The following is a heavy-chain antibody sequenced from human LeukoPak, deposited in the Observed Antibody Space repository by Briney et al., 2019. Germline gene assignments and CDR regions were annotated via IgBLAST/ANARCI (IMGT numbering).Heavy chain of an antibody. CDR3: TTDVITMVRGVRYYFDY. J-gene: IGHJ4*02. CDR2: IKNKTDGGTT. D-gene: IGHD3-10*01. V-gene: IGHV3-15*01. CDR1: GFTFSNAW. Sequence: GGSLRLSCAASGFTFSNAWMSWVRQAPGKGLEWVGRIKNKTDGGTTDYAAPVKGRFTISRDDSKNTLYLQMNSLKTEDTAVYYCTTDVITMVRGVRYYFDYWGQGTLVTVSS.